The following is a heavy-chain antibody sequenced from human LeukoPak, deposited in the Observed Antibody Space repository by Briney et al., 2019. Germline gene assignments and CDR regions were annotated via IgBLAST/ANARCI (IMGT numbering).Heavy chain of an antibody. CDR2: INPGGNEI. CDR1: GLTFRSYW. CDR3: MCWGTDNH. D-gene: IGHD7-27*01. V-gene: IGHV3-7*01. Sequence: GGSLRLSCTFSGLTFRSYWMNWVRQAPGKGLEWVANINPGGNEIRAVDSVKGRSIISRDNAKNSLDLQMSSLGVKDTAVYYCMCWGTDNHWGQGILVTV. J-gene: IGHJ4*02.